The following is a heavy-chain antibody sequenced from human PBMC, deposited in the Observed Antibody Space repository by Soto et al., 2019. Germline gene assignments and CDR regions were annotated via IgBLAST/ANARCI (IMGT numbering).Heavy chain of an antibody. CDR2: IYCSGTT. V-gene: IGHV4-31*01. Sequence: QVQLQESGPGLVKPSETLSLTCTVSGGSISSGGYCWSWSRPHPGRGEGWVGYIYCSGTTYYNPSLNSPVTISVDTSKNQFSLKLSSVTAADTAVYYCARECSTSCYDEGNDAFDIWGQGTMVTVSS. J-gene: IGHJ3*02. CDR1: GGSISSGGYC. D-gene: IGHD2-2*01. CDR3: ARECSTSCYDEGNDAFDI.